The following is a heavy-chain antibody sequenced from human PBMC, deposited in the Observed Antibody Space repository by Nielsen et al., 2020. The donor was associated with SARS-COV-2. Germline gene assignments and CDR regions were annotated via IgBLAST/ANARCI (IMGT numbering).Heavy chain of an antibody. CDR1: GFTFRSYA. V-gene: IGHV3-48*01. Sequence: GESLKISCLASGFTFRSYAMHWVRQAPGKGLEWVSYISSSRSTIYYADSVKGRFTISRDNAKNSLYLQMNSLRAEDTAVYYCARELYNVVPQAFDIWGQGTMVTVSS. D-gene: IGHD2-21*01. CDR3: ARELYNVVPQAFDI. J-gene: IGHJ3*02. CDR2: ISSSRSTI.